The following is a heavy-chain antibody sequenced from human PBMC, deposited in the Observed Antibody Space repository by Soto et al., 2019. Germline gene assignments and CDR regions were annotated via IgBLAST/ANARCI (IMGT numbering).Heavy chain of an antibody. V-gene: IGHV3-23*01. CDR3: AKRCSSSAPNRRHYRDFDS. D-gene: IGHD6-6*01. CDR1: GFTFSSYA. Sequence: PGGSLRLSCAASGFTFSSYAMSWVRQAPGKGLEWVSAISGSGGSTYYADSVKGRFTISRDNSKNTLYLQMNSLRAEDTAVYYCAKRCSSSAPNRRHYRDFDSWGQETLVTISS. J-gene: IGHJ4*02. CDR2: ISGSGGST.